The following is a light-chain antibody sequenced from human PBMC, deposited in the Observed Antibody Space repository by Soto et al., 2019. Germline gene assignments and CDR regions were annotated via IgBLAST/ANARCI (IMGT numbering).Light chain of an antibody. V-gene: IGKV1-39*01. CDR1: QSISSY. J-gene: IGKJ1*01. CDR3: QQSYSTPPT. CDR2: AAS. Sequence: MTQSPSSLSASVGDRVTITCRASQSISSYLNWYQQKPGKAPKLLIYAASSLQSGVPSRFSGSGSGTDFTLTISSLQPEDFATYYCQQSYSTPPTFGQGTKVDTK.